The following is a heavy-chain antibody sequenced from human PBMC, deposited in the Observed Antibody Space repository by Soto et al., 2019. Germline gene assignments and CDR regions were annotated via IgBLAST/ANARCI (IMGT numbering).Heavy chain of an antibody. D-gene: IGHD2-2*03. V-gene: IGHV3-23*01. J-gene: IGHJ5*02. CDR1: GFSFSSYS. CDR3: AKKFVTAVGYDFFDP. CDR2: IGSRGRTT. Sequence: EVQLLESGGGLVQPGGSLRLSCTTSGFSFSSYSMTWVRQAPGKGLEWVSIIGSRGRTTYYADSVKGRFTITRDNSKNMLYLQMDSLRAEDTALYYCAKKFVTAVGYDFFDPWGQGTLVIVSS.